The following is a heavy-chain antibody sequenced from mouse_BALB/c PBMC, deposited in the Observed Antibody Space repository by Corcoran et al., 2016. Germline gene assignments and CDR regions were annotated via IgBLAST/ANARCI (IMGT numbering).Heavy chain of an antibody. CDR3: ARGAYYYGSGYSYFAV. Sequence: QIQLVQSGPELKKPGETVKISCKASGYTFTNYGMNWVKQAPGKGLKWMGWINTYTGEPTYADDFKGRFAFSLETSASTAYLQINNLKNEDTATYFCARGAYYYGSGYSYFAVWGAGTTVTVSS. CDR2: INTYTGEP. D-gene: IGHD1-1*01. V-gene: IGHV9-3-1*01. J-gene: IGHJ1*01. CDR1: GYTFTNYG.